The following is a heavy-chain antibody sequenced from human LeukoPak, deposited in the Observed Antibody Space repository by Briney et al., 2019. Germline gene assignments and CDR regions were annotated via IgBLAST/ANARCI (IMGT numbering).Heavy chain of an antibody. CDR1: GGSISSYY. CDR3: ARVIEGGYSYGSYYYYMDV. J-gene: IGHJ6*03. Sequence: SETLSLTCTVSGGSISSYYWSWIRQPPGKGLEWIGYIYYSGNTNYNPSLKSRVTISVDTSKNQFSLKLSSVTAADTAVYYCARVIEGGYSYGSYYYYMDVWGKGTTVTISS. D-gene: IGHD5-18*01. CDR2: IYYSGNT. V-gene: IGHV4-59*01.